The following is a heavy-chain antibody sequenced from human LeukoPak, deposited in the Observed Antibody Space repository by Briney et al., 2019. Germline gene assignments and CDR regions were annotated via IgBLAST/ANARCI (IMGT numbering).Heavy chain of an antibody. CDR3: AKEGIVGATNRWFDP. V-gene: IGHV3-7*03. CDR2: IRQDGSER. D-gene: IGHD1-26*01. CDR1: GFSFNSYW. Sequence: PGGSLRLSCAASGFSFNSYWMSWVRQAPGTGLEWVANIRQDGSERYYADSLKGRFTISRDNAKNSLYLQMNSLRAEDTALYYCAKEGIVGATNRWFDPWGRGTLVTVSS. J-gene: IGHJ5*02.